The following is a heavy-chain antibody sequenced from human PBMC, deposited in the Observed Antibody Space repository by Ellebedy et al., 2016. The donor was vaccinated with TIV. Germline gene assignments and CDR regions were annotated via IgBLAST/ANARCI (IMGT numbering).Heavy chain of an antibody. CDR2: IDNGGGA. V-gene: IGHV4-59*01. Sequence: MPSETLSLTCTVSGGSISGYYWSWIRQPPGKGLEWLGYIDNGGGAIYNPSLKSRVTVSVDTSKNQFALKVSSVTAADTAVYYCARGPRSSVKTLGSLDSWGQGTLVSVSS. CDR3: ARGPRSSVKTLGSLDS. CDR1: GGSISGYY. D-gene: IGHD3-10*01. J-gene: IGHJ4*02.